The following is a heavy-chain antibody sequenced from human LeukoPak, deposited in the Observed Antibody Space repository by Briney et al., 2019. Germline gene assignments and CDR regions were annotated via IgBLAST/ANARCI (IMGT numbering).Heavy chain of an antibody. CDR2: IYYSGST. Sequence: SETLSLTCTVSGGSISSSSYYWSWIRQHPGKGLEWIGYIYYSGSTYYNPSLKSRVTISVDTSKNQFSLKLSSVTAADTAVYYCARADPYYYDSSGYLYAFDIWGQGTMVTVSS. V-gene: IGHV4-31*03. D-gene: IGHD3-22*01. CDR3: ARADPYYYDSSGYLYAFDI. J-gene: IGHJ3*02. CDR1: GGSISSSSYY.